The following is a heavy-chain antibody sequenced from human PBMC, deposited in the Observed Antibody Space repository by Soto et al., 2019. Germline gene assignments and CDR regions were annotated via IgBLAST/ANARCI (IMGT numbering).Heavy chain of an antibody. J-gene: IGHJ4*02. Sequence: PSETLSLTCTVSGGSLGSSSYYWGWIRQSPGKGLEWIGNIYYSGSTFYNPSLKSRVTISVDTSKNQFYLHLSSVTAADTAIFYCASIAAPGTTHFDFWGQGTLVTVSS. CDR1: GGSLGSSSYY. D-gene: IGHD6-13*01. CDR2: IYYSGST. CDR3: ASIAAPGTTHFDF. V-gene: IGHV4-39*01.